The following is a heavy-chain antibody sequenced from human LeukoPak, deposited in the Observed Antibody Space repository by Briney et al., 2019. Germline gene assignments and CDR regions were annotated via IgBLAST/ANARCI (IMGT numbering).Heavy chain of an antibody. CDR3: ASLTSLEYSSSSPSWYFGL. Sequence: SETLSLTCTVSGGSISSSSYYWGWIRQPPGKGLEWIGSIYYSGSTYYNPSLKSRVTISVDTSKNQFSLKLSSVTAADTAVYYCASLTSLEYSSSSPSWYFGLWGRGTLVTVSP. CDR2: IYYSGST. CDR1: GGSISSSSYY. J-gene: IGHJ2*01. V-gene: IGHV4-39*07. D-gene: IGHD6-6*01.